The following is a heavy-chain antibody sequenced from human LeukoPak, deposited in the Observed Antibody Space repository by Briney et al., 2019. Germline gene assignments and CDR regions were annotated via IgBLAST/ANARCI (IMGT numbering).Heavy chain of an antibody. CDR2: IKQDGSEK. J-gene: IGHJ5*02. CDR1: GLAFNNYW. CDR3: ARSAIAGELYNWFDP. V-gene: IGHV3-7*01. D-gene: IGHD7-27*01. Sequence: GGSLRLSCAASGLAFNNYWMSWVRQAPGKGLEWVANIKQDGSEKHYVDSVKGRFIISRDNAKNSLYLQMNSLRAEDTAVYYCARSAIAGELYNWFDPWGQGTLVTVSS.